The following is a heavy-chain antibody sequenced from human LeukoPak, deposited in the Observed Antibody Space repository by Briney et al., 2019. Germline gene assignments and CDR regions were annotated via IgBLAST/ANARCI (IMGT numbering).Heavy chain of an antibody. CDR2: ISGPGTNT. V-gene: IGHV3-23*01. D-gene: IGHD6-6*01. J-gene: IGHJ4*02. CDR1: GITFSSYA. Sequence: GSLRLSCAVSGITFSSYALSWVRQAPGKGLEWVSAISGPGTNTFYADSVKGRFTISRDNSKDTLYLQMNSLRVEDTAVYYCAIDASPFIAARDYWGQGTLVTVSS. CDR3: AIDASPFIAARDY.